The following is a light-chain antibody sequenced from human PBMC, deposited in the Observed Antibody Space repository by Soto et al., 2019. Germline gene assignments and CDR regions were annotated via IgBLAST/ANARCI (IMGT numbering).Light chain of an antibody. CDR2: GAS. CDR3: HQYDDWPPGYT. Sequence: EFELTQSPGTLSLSPGERATLSCRASRSVSDNLAWYQQKRGQAPRLLIHGASTRATGIPARFSGSGSGTEFTLTINSLQSEDFAVYYCHQYDDWPPGYTFGQGTKVDI. J-gene: IGKJ2*01. V-gene: IGKV3-15*01. CDR1: RSVSDN.